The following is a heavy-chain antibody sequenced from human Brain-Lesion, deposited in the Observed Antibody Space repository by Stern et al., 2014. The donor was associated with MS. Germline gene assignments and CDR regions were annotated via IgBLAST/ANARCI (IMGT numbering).Heavy chain of an antibody. D-gene: IGHD3-22*01. CDR3: AREDDSSGYFDY. CDR2: ISYDGSNK. Sequence: VQLEESGGGVVQPGRSLRLSCAVSGFTFSTYPMHWVRQAPGKGLEWVAVISYDGSNKYYVDSVKGRFTISRDNSKNTLYLQMNSLRAEDTAVYSCAREDDSSGYFDYWGQGTLVTVSS. J-gene: IGHJ4*02. V-gene: IGHV3-30-3*01. CDR1: GFTFSTYP.